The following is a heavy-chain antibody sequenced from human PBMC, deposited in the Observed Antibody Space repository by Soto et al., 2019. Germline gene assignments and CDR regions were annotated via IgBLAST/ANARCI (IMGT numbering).Heavy chain of an antibody. CDR1: GGSISSSSYY. CDR2: IDYSGST. CDR3: ARAPWYYDSLTGYPSDPKYYYYMDV. D-gene: IGHD3-9*01. J-gene: IGHJ6*03. Sequence: QLQLQESGPGLVKPSETLSLTCTVSGGSISSSSYYWGWIRQPPGKGLEWIGSIDYSGSTYYNPSLKSRVTISVDTSKNQFSLKLSSVTAADTAVYYCARAPWYYDSLTGYPSDPKYYYYMDVWGKGTTVTVSS. V-gene: IGHV4-39*01.